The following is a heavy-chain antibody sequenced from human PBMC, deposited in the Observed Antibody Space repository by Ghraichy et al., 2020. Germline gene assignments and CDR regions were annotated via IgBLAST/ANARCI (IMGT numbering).Heavy chain of an antibody. CDR1: GGSISSSSYY. D-gene: IGHD6-19*01. J-gene: IGHJ4*02. V-gene: IGHV4-39*01. CDR2: IYYSGST. Sequence: ESLNISCTVSGGSISSSSYYWGWIRQPPGKGLEWIGSIYYSGSTYYNPSLKSRVTISVDTSKNQFSLKLSSVTAADTAVYYCVAVAGMLFDYWGQGTLVTVSS. CDR3: VAVAGMLFDY.